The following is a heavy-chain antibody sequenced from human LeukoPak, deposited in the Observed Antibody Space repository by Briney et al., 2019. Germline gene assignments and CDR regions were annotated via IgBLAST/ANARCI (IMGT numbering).Heavy chain of an antibody. CDR1: SGSISTSETYY. J-gene: IGHJ6*03. Sequence: SETLSLTCTVSSGSISTSETYYWGWIRQPPGKGLEWIGSVYYSGSTYYNPSLKSRVTISVDTSKNQISLKLRSVTAADTAVYYCARVGGDYGYYYHMDVWGKGTTVTVSS. CDR3: ARVGGDYGYYYHMDV. D-gene: IGHD4-17*01. V-gene: IGHV4-39*07. CDR2: VYYSGST.